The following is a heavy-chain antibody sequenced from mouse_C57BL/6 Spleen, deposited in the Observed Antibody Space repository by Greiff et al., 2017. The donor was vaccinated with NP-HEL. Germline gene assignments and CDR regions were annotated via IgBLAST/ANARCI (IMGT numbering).Heavy chain of an antibody. D-gene: IGHD2-3*01. Sequence: VQGVESGAELVRPGASVTLSCKASGYTFTDYEMHWVKQTPVHGLEWIGAIDPETGGTAYNQKFKGKAILTADKSSSTAYMELRSLTSEDSAVYYCYDGYYDYWGQGTTLTVSS. CDR3: YDGYYDY. J-gene: IGHJ2*01. CDR2: IDPETGGT. V-gene: IGHV1-15*01. CDR1: GYTFTDYE.